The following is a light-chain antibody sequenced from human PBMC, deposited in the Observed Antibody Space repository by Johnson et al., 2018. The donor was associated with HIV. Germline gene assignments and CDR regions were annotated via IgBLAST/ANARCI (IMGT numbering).Light chain of an antibody. Sequence: QAVLTQPPSVSAAPGQKVTISCSGSSSNIGNNYVSWYQQLPGTAPKLLIYENNKRPSGIPDRFSGSKSGTSATLGITGLPTGDEADYYCGTWDSSLSASYVFGTGNNVTVL. CDR3: GTWDSSLSASYV. CDR2: ENN. V-gene: IGLV1-51*02. J-gene: IGLJ1*01. CDR1: SSNIGNNY.